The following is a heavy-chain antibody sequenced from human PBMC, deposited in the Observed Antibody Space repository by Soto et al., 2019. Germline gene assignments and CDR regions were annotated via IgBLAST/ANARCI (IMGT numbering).Heavy chain of an antibody. CDR1: DGSISSGGYY. CDR2: IYYSGST. Sequence: QVQLQESGPGLVKPSQTLSLTCTVSDGSISSGGYYWSWIREHPGKGLEWIGYIYYSGSTYYNPSRKSPVTISVDTSKNQFSLKLSSVTAADTAVYYCAGYSSSWPSSGMDVWGQGTTVTVSS. CDR3: AGYSSSWPSSGMDV. J-gene: IGHJ6*02. D-gene: IGHD6-13*01. V-gene: IGHV4-31*01.